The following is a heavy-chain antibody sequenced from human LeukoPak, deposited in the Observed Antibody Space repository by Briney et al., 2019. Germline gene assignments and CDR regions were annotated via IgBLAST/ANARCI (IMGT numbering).Heavy chain of an antibody. CDR3: AKPLEKYTYGGNFDY. J-gene: IGHJ4*02. CDR2: ISSSADST. V-gene: IGHV3-23*01. Sequence: PGGSLRLSCEASGFTFSSYAMRWVRQAPGKGLAWVEVISSSADSTYYADSVKGRFTISRDNSKNTLFLQMNSLRAEDTAVYYCAKPLEKYTYGGNFDYWGQGILVTVSS. CDR1: GFTFSSYA. D-gene: IGHD4-23*01.